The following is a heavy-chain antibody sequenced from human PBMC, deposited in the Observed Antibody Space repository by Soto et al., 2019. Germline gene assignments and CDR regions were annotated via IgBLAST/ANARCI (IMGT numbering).Heavy chain of an antibody. CDR2: IYYSGST. J-gene: IGHJ4*02. D-gene: IGHD3-22*01. CDR1: GGSISSSSYY. CDR3: ARSPYYYDSSGYYFDY. Sequence: SETLSLTCTVSGGSISSSSYYWGWIRQPPGKGLEWIGSIYYSGSTYYNPPLKSRFTISVDTSKNQFSLKLSSLTAADTAVYYCARSPYYYDSSGYYFDYWGQGTLVTVSS. V-gene: IGHV4-39*01.